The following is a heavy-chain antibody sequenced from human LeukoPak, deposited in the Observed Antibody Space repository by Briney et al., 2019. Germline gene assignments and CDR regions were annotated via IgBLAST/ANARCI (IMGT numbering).Heavy chain of an antibody. CDR2: IYSGGST. CDR1: GFTVSSNY. CDR3: ARTRFGELLGAFDI. J-gene: IGHJ3*02. D-gene: IGHD3-10*01. Sequence: GGSLRLSCAASGFTVSSNYMGSVRQAPGKGLEWVSVIYSGGSTYYADSVKGRFTISRDNSKNTLYLQMNSLRAEDTAVYYCARTRFGELLGAFDIWGQGTMVTVSS. V-gene: IGHV3-53*01.